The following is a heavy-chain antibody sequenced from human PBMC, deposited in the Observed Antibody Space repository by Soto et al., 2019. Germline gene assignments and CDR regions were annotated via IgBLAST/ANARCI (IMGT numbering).Heavy chain of an antibody. CDR1: GYTSNSYG. Sequence: QVQLVQSGAEVKKPGASVKVSCKASGYTSNSYGISWVRQAPGQVLAWMGWINAYNGTTKYAQKLQGRVPMTTATPTSTAYMELRSLRSDDTAVYYCATELGQQLVDYWGQGTLVSVPS. J-gene: IGHJ4*02. D-gene: IGHD6-13*01. CDR2: INAYNGTT. V-gene: IGHV1-18*01. CDR3: ATELGQQLVDY.